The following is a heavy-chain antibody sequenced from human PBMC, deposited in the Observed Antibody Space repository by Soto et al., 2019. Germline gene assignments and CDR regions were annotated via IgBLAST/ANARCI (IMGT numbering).Heavy chain of an antibody. Sequence: EVQLLESGGGLVQPGGSLRLSCAASGFTFDIYAMRWVRQAPGKGLEWVSTIIGSGGTPYYADSVKGRFTISRDNSKNTLYVQMNSLRADDTAEYYCAKHSGYDHYYDMDVWGQGTTVTVSS. CDR2: IIGSGGTP. D-gene: IGHD5-12*01. V-gene: IGHV3-23*01. CDR1: GFTFDIYA. J-gene: IGHJ6*02. CDR3: AKHSGYDHYYDMDV.